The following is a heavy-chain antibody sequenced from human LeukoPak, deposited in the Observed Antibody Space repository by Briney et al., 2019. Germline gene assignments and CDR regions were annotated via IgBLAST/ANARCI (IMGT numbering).Heavy chain of an antibody. J-gene: IGHJ3*02. CDR3: AGERYSSGTDGFDI. CDR1: GFTFSRHW. CDR2: ITSDGSST. V-gene: IGHV3-74*01. D-gene: IGHD2-15*01. Sequence: PGGSLRLSCAVSGFTFSRHWMHWVRQAPGRGLVWVSRITSDGSSTRYADSVKGRFTISRDNAKNTMYLQMNSLRAEDTAVYYCAGERYSSGTDGFDIWGQGTMVTVSS.